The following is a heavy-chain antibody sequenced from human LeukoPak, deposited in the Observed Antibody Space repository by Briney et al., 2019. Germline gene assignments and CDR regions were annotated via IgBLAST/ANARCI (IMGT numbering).Heavy chain of an antibody. CDR1: GFTFSSYS. CDR2: ISSSSSYI. Sequence: GGSRRLSCAASGFTFSSYSMNWVRQAPGEWLEWVSSISSSSSYIYYADSVKGRFTISRDNAKNSLYMQMNSLRAEDTAVYYCATDSVVPAAYNNNDYWGQGTLVTVSS. CDR3: ATDSVVPAAYNNNDY. V-gene: IGHV3-21*01. J-gene: IGHJ4*02. D-gene: IGHD2-2*01.